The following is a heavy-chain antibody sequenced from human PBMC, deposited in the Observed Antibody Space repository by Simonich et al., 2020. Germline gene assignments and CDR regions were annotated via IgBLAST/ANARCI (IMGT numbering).Heavy chain of an antibody. CDR2: INPNNGGT. Sequence: QVQLVQSGAEVKKPGASVKVSCKASGYTFTGYYMHWVRQAPGQGLERKGRINPNNGGTNYAQKFKGRVTMTRDTSISTAYMELSRLRSDDTAVYYCASGWDWGFSHMSDYWGQGTLVTVSS. J-gene: IGHJ4*02. CDR3: ASGWDWGFSHMSDY. D-gene: IGHD7-27*01. V-gene: IGHV1-2*06. CDR1: GYTFTGYY.